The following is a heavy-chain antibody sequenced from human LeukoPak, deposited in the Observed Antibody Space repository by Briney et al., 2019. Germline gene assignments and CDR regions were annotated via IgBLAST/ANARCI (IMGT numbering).Heavy chain of an antibody. J-gene: IGHJ4*02. CDR1: GFTFSDYY. D-gene: IGHD5/OR15-5a*01. Sequence: GGSLRLSCAASGFTFSDYYMSWIRQAPEKGLEWVSCISSGSDYTNYADAVKGRFTISRDNAKNSLSLQMSSLRAEDTALYFCARSAGRLSPIDDWGQGTLVTVSS. CDR3: ARSAGRLSPIDD. V-gene: IGHV3-11*06. CDR2: ISSGSDYT.